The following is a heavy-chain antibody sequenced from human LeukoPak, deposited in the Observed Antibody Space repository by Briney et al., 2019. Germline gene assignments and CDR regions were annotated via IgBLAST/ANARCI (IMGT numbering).Heavy chain of an antibody. CDR1: GNYW. CDR2: INSDGSST. J-gene: IGHJ6*02. V-gene: IGHV3-74*01. D-gene: IGHD6-13*01. CDR3: ARVEDSSSWYLLGYYYYGMDV. Sequence: GGSLRLSCAASGNYWMHWVRQAPGKGLVWVSRINSDGSSTSYADSVKGRFTISRDNAKNTLYLQMNSLRAEDTAVYYCARVEDSSSWYLLGYYYYGMDVWGQGTTVTVSS.